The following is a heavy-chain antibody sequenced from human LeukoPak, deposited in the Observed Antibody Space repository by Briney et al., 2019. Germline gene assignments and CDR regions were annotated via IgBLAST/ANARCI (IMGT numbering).Heavy chain of an antibody. CDR1: GFTFSSYG. J-gene: IGHJ5*02. CDR2: IRYDGSNK. CDR3: AKPLRNNCSGGSCQPGFDP. D-gene: IGHD2-15*01. V-gene: IGHV3-30*02. Sequence: QPGGSLRLSCAASGFTFSSYGMHWVRQAPGKGLEWVAFIRYDGSNKYYADSVKGRFTISRDNSKNTLYLQMNSLRAEDTAVYYCAKPLRNNCSGGSCQPGFDPWGQGTLVTVSS.